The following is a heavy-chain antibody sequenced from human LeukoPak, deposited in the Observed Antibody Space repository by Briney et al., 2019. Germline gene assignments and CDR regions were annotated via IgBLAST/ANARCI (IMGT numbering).Heavy chain of an antibody. CDR1: GFTFSSYA. V-gene: IGHV3-30*18. CDR2: ISYDGSNK. J-gene: IGHJ5*02. CDR3: AKDYYGSGSLDWFDP. D-gene: IGHD3-10*01. Sequence: GGSLRLSCAASGFTFSSYAMHWVRQAPGKGLEWVAVISYDGSNKYYADSVKGRFTISRDNSKNTLYLQMNSLRAEDTAVYYCAKDYYGSGSLDWFDPWGQGTLVTVSS.